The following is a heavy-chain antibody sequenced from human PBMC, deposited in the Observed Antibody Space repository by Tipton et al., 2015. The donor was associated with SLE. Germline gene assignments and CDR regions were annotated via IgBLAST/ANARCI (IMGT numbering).Heavy chain of an antibody. CDR2: IYTSGRT. CDR1: GVSFSSPSYF. J-gene: IGHJ4*02. CDR3: ARALCGGDCLEAGFDY. D-gene: IGHD2-21*01. Sequence: TLSLTCTVSGVSFSSPSYFWSWTRQPAGKGLEWIGHIYTSGRTNYNPSLKSRATISVDTSKNQFSLKLSSVTAADTAVYYCARALCGGDCLEAGFDYWGQGTLVTVSS. V-gene: IGHV4-61*09.